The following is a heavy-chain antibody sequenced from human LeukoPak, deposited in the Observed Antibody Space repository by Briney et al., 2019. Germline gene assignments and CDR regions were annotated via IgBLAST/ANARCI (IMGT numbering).Heavy chain of an antibody. Sequence: GESLKISCKGSGYSFTSYWIGWVRQMPGKGLEWMGIIYPGDSDTRYSPSFQGQVTISADKSISTAYLQWSSLKASDTAMYYRARLPREHGDAFDIRGQGTMVTVSS. V-gene: IGHV5-51*01. CDR1: GYSFTSYW. CDR3: ARLPREHGDAFDI. CDR2: IYPGDSDT. J-gene: IGHJ3*02. D-gene: IGHD1-26*01.